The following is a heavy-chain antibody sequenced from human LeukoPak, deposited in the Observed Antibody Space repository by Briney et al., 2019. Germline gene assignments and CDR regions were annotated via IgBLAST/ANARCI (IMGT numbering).Heavy chain of an antibody. CDR3: ARGVAGYGPYDY. CDR2: MYYSGST. CDR1: GGSISRNY. Sequence: SETLSLTCTVSGGSISRNYWSWIRQPPGKGLEWIGYMYYSGSTNYNPSLKSRVTISLDTPKNQFSLRLNSVTAADTAVYYCARGVAGYGPYDYWGQGTLVTVSS. J-gene: IGHJ4*02. D-gene: IGHD5-12*01. V-gene: IGHV4-59*01.